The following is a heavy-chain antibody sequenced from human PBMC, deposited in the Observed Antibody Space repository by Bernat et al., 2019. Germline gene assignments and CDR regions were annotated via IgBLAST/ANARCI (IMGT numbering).Heavy chain of an antibody. CDR3: ARGAGMEVHNWYFDL. CDR1: GYAFSCCA. J-gene: IGHJ2*01. D-gene: IGHD3-3*01. CDR2: ISNGGGNT. V-gene: IGHV3-23*04. Sequence: EVQLVESGGDLVQPGGSLSLSCAASGYAFSCCAVTWVRQAPGKGLEWVSTISNGGGNTYYADSVKGCFTISRDNSKNTLFLQMNSLRADDTAIYYCARGAGMEVHNWYFDLWGRGTLVTVSS.